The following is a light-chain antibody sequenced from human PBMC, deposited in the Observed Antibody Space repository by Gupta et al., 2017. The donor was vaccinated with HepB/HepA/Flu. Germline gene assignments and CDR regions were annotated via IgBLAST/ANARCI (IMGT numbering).Light chain of an antibody. Sequence: DIQMTQSPSSLSASVGDRVTITCRASQSISSYLNWYQQKPGKAPKLLIYAASSWQSGVPSRFSGSGSGTDFTLTISSRQPEDFAPYYCQQSDSTPPITFGHGTKVDIK. CDR2: AAS. V-gene: IGKV1-39*01. CDR1: QSISSY. J-gene: IGKJ3*01. CDR3: QQSDSTPPIT.